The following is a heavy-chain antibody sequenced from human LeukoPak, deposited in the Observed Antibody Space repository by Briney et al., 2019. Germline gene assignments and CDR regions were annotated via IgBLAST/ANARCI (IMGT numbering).Heavy chain of an antibody. CDR3: ARGEKPYDY. D-gene: IGHD1-26*01. CDR2: INAYNGNT. CDR1: GYTFTYYV. Sequence: ASVKVSCKTSGYTFTYYVISWVRQAPGQGLEWMGWINAYNGNTNDAQKFQGRVTMTTDTSTSTAYMELRSLRSDDTAVYYCARGEKPYDYWGQGTLVAVSS. J-gene: IGHJ4*02. V-gene: IGHV1-18*01.